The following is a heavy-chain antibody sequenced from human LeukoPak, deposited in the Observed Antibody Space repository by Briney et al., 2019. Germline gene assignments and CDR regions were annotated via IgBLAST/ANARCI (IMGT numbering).Heavy chain of an antibody. CDR1: GFTFSSYS. CDR2: ISGSGGRT. D-gene: IGHD3-16*01. Sequence: GGSLRLSCVASGFTFSSYSMNWVRQTPGKGLEWVSSISGSGGRTYYADSVKGRFSISRDNSNKMVYLQMNRLRVEDTAVYYCKGGRGSVDYWGQGTLVTVSS. V-gene: IGHV3-23*01. J-gene: IGHJ4*02. CDR3: KGGRGSVDY.